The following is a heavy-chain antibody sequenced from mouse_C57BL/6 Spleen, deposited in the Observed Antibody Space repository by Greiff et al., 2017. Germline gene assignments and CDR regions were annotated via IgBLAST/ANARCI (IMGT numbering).Heavy chain of an antibody. Sequence: VHVKQSGPELVKPGASVKISCKASGYSFTGYYMNWVKQSPEKSLEWIGEINPSTGGTTYNQKFKAKATLTVDKSSSTAYMQLKSLTSEDSAVYYCARDYGNGDYWGQGTTLTVSS. CDR2: INPSTGGT. V-gene: IGHV1-42*01. CDR1: GYSFTGYY. J-gene: IGHJ2*01. D-gene: IGHD2-1*01. CDR3: ARDYGNGDY.